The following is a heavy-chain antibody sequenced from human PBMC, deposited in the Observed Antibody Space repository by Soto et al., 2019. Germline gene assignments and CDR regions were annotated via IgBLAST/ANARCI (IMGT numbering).Heavy chain of an antibody. CDR1: GYTFTNYG. Sequence: QVQLVQSGAEVKKPGASVKVSCRASGYTFTNYGISWVRQAPGQGLEWMGWINANNGNTNYAQTLPGRVTMTTDTSTSTAYMELRSLRSDDTAVYYCARDTMTGYLQFDYWGQGTLVTVSS. J-gene: IGHJ4*02. CDR3: ARDTMTGYLQFDY. V-gene: IGHV1-18*01. CDR2: INANNGNT. D-gene: IGHD3-9*01.